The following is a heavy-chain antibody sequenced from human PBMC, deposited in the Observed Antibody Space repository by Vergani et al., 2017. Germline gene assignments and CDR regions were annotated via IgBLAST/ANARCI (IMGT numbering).Heavy chain of an antibody. Sequence: VTLKESGPVLVKTPETLTLTCTVSGFSLSNARMGVSWIRQPPGKALEWLAHIFSNDEKSYSTSLKSRLTISKDTSKSQVVLTMTNMDPVDTATYYCARILTVSTSGGFVYYGGQGTLVTFSS. CDR1: GFSLSNARMG. CDR3: ARILTVSTSGGFVYY. J-gene: IGHJ4*02. V-gene: IGHV2-26*01. CDR2: IFSNDEK. D-gene: IGHD3-10*02.